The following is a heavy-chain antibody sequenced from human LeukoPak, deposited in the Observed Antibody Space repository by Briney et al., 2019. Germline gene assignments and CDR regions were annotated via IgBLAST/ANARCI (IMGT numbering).Heavy chain of an antibody. Sequence: SQTLSLTCTVSGGSISSGGYYWSWTRQHPGKGLEWIGYIHYSGSTYYNPSLKSRITKSVDTSRNRFSLKLSSVTAADTAVYYCARTYMTSARFDPWGQGTLVTVSS. V-gene: IGHV4-31*03. D-gene: IGHD2-21*02. J-gene: IGHJ5*02. CDR3: ARTYMTSARFDP. CDR2: IHYSGST. CDR1: GGSISSGGYY.